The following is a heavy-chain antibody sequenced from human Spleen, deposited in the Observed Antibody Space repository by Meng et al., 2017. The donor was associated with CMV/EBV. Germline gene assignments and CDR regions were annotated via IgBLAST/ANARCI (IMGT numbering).Heavy chain of an antibody. CDR2: ISYDGSNK. CDR1: GFTFSSYW. V-gene: IGHV3-30-3*01. D-gene: IGHD3-3*01. J-gene: IGHJ3*02. Sequence: GESLKISCAASGFTFSSYWMTWVRQAPGKGLEWVAVISYDGSNKYYADSVKGRFTISRDNSKNTLYLQMNSLRAEDTAVYYCARGKRFLEWLGAFDIWGQGTMVTVSS. CDR3: ARGKRFLEWLGAFDI.